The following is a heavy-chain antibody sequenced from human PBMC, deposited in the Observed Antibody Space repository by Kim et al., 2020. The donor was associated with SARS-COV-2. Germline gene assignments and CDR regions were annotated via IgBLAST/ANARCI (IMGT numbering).Heavy chain of an antibody. J-gene: IGHJ6*02. V-gene: IGHV1-69*13. D-gene: IGHD6-13*01. Sequence: SVKVSCKASGGTFSSYAISWVRQAPGQGLEWMGGIIPIFGTANYAQKFQGRVTITADESTSTAYMELSSLRSEDTAVYYCARPVSGQQLVRNSGAKDYYYYYGMDVWGQGTTVTVSS. CDR3: ARPVSGQQLVRNSGAKDYYYYYGMDV. CDR2: IIPIFGTA. CDR1: GGTFSSYA.